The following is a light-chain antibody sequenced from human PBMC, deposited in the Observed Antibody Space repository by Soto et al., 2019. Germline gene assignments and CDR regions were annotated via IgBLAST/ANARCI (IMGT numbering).Light chain of an antibody. CDR3: QQYNNWQPLT. CDR1: QSVSSD. V-gene: IGKV3-15*01. J-gene: IGKJ4*01. Sequence: IVMTQSPVTLSVSAGERATLSLRVSQSVSSDLAWYQQKPSQAPKLLIYDASTRATGIPARFSGSASGTEFTLTLSGLQSADFAVYYCQQYNNWQPLTFGGGTKVDIK. CDR2: DAS.